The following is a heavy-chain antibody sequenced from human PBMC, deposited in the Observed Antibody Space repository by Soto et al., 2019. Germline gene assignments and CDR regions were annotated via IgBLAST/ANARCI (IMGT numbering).Heavy chain of an antibody. CDR2: ISYDGSNK. V-gene: IGHV3-30*18. D-gene: IGHD1-26*01. Sequence: PGGSLRLSCAASGFTFSSYGMHWVRQAPGKGLEWVAVISYDGSNKYYADSVKGRFTISRDNSKNTLYLQMNSLRAEDTAVYYSAKDGRMGRARRVFDAFDIWGQGTMVTVSS. CDR3: AKDGRMGRARRVFDAFDI. CDR1: GFTFSSYG. J-gene: IGHJ3*02.